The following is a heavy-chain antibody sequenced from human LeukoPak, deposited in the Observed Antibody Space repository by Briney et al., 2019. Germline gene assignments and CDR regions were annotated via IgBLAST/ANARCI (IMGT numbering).Heavy chain of an antibody. Sequence: PSETLSLTCTVSGGSISSGSYYWSWIRQPAGKGLEWIGRIYISGSTNYNPSLKSRVTISVDTSKNQFSLKLSSVTAADTAVYYCARGRRAAKGNWFDPWGQGTLVTVSS. J-gene: IGHJ5*02. D-gene: IGHD2-15*01. V-gene: IGHV4-61*02. CDR3: ARGRRAAKGNWFDP. CDR2: IYISGST. CDR1: GGSISSGSYY.